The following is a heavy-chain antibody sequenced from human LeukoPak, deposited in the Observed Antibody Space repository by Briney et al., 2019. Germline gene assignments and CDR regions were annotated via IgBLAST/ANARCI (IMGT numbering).Heavy chain of an antibody. V-gene: IGHV4-34*01. CDR1: GGSFSGYY. CDR3: ARDPTHYVGNDAFDI. D-gene: IGHD4-17*01. CDR2: INHSGST. Sequence: SETLSLTCAVYGGSFSGYYWSWIRQPPGKGLEWIGEINHSGSTNYNPSLKSRVTISVDTSKNQFSLKLSSVTAADTAVYYCARDPTHYVGNDAFDIWGQGTMVTVSS. J-gene: IGHJ3*02.